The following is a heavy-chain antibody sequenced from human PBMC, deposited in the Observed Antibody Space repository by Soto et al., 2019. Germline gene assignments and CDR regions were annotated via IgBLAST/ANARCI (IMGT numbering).Heavy chain of an antibody. V-gene: IGHV3-23*01. D-gene: IGHD5-12*01. CDR1: GFSFSSYA. Sequence: EVQLLESGGDLVQPGGSLRLACAASGFSFSSYAMVWVRQAPGKGLEWVSVISARGGSSYFADSVKGRFTISRDNSKNVLALEMNSLRAEDTAIYFGAKGSIEYSASVDHGGQGTLVLVSS. CDR3: AKGSIEYSASVDH. J-gene: IGHJ4*02. CDR2: ISARGGSS.